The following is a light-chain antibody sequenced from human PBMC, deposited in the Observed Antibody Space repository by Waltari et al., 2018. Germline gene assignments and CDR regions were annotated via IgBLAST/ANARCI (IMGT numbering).Light chain of an antibody. CDR2: ENT. CDR1: RSNIANNY. Sequence: QSVLTQPPSVSAAPGQRVTISCSGGRSNIANNYVSWYRQFPGTAPKLLIYENTERPSGIPGRFSGSKSGASATLDITGLQAGDEADYYCGTWDSSLSGAVFGGGTHLTVL. J-gene: IGLJ7*01. V-gene: IGLV1-51*02. CDR3: GTWDSSLSGAV.